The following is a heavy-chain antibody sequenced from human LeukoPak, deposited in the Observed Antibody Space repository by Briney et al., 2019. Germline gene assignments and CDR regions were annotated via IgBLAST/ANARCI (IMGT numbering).Heavy chain of an antibody. CDR1: GYTFTGYY. J-gene: IGHJ4*02. CDR3: ARGRNQLTHSDYSSGAQRIFDY. D-gene: IGHD3-22*01. CDR2: INPNSGGT. V-gene: IGHV1-2*06. Sequence: GASVKVSCKASGYTFTGYYMHWMRQAPGQGLEWMGRINPNSGGTNYAQKFQGRVTMTRDTSVSTAYMELSRLRSDDTAVYYCARGRNQLTHSDYSSGAQRIFDYWGQGTLVTVSS.